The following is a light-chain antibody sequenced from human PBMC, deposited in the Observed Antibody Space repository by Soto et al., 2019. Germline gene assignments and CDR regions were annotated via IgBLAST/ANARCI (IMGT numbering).Light chain of an antibody. CDR1: HSLLHITGETF. CDR2: EVS. V-gene: IGKV2D-29*02. J-gene: IGKJ5*01. CDR3: MQSTQLPPT. Sequence: DNVMTQTRLSLSFAPGQPASIACKSSHSLLHITGETFLFWYLQKPGQSPQLLIYEVSTRVSGVPDRFSGSGSGTDFTLEISRVETDDVGIYYCMQSTQLPPTFGQGTRLEIK.